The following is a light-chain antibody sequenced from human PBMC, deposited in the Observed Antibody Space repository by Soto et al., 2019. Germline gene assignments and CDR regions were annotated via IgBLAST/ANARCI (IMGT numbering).Light chain of an antibody. V-gene: IGKV3-15*01. CDR2: GAS. J-gene: IGKJ1*01. CDR3: QQYNNRWT. CDR1: QSIGNY. Sequence: EIVLTQSPVTLSLSPWERATLSCRASQSIGNYLAWYQQKPGQAPRLLIYGASTRATGIPARFSGSGSGTEFTLTISNLQSEDVAVYYCQQYNNRWTFGLGTKVDIK.